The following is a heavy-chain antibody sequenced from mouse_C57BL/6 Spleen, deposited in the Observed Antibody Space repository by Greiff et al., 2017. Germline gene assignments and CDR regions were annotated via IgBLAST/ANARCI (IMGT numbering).Heavy chain of an antibody. CDR1: GFNFKDYC. Sequence: EVQVVESGAELVRPGASVKLSCTASGFNFKDYCMHWVKQRPEQGLEWIGRIDPADGDTDYAPKFQGKATLTADTSSNTAYLQLSSLTSEDSAVYYCTTGYYGRFDYWGQGTTLTVSS. V-gene: IGHV14-1*01. D-gene: IGHD1-1*01. CDR3: TTGYYGRFDY. CDR2: IDPADGDT. J-gene: IGHJ2*01.